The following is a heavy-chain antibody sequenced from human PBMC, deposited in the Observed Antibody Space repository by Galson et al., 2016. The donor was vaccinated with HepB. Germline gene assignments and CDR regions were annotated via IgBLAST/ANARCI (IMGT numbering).Heavy chain of an antibody. CDR3: ARDIGAPAAWSDP. D-gene: IGHD6-25*01. CDR1: GGAISDYY. Sequence: ETLSLTCSVSGGAISDYYWSWIRQSPGKGLEWIGYLYYSGSTNYNPSLKSRVTISIDTSKNQLSLRLQAVTAEDKAVYYRARDIGAPAAWSDPWGQGTLVTVSS. V-gene: IGHV4-59*01. J-gene: IGHJ5*02. CDR2: LYYSGST.